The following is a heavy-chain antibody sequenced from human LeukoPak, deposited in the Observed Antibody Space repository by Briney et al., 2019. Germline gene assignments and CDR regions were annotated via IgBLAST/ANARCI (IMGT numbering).Heavy chain of an antibody. J-gene: IGHJ4*02. CDR2: ISGSGGST. Sequence: PGGSLRLSCAASGFTFSSYAMSWVRQAPGKGLEWVSAISGSGGSTYYADSVKGRLTISRDNSKNTLYLQMNSLRAEDTAVYYCATLSGYSGWPDYWGQGTLVTVSS. D-gene: IGHD6-19*01. V-gene: IGHV3-23*01. CDR1: GFTFSSYA. CDR3: ATLSGYSGWPDY.